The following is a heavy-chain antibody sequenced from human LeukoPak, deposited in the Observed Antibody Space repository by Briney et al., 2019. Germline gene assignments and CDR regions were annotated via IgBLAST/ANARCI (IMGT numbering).Heavy chain of an antibody. D-gene: IGHD3-22*01. CDR3: ASRPRLYYYDSSGPNRKTPHYFDY. J-gene: IGHJ4*02. V-gene: IGHV4-30-4*01. CDR1: GGSISSGDYY. Sequence: PSETLSLTCTVSGGSISSGDYYWSWIRQPPGKGLEWIGYIYYSGSTYYNPSLKSRVTISVDTSKNQFSLKLSSVTAADTAVYYCASRPRLYYYDSSGPNRKTPHYFDYWGQGTLVTVSS. CDR2: IYYSGST.